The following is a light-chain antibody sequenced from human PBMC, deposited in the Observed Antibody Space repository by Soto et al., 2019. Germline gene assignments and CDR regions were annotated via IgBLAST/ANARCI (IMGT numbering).Light chain of an antibody. Sequence: EIVMTQSPDTLSLSPGERATLSCRASQSLSGKLAWYQHRPGQPPRLLISGTSNRATGIPDRFSGSGSGRDFTLTISRLEPEDFAVYFCQQFGNSPWTFGQGTKVDIK. CDR1: QSLSGK. V-gene: IGKV3-20*01. CDR2: GTS. CDR3: QQFGNSPWT. J-gene: IGKJ1*01.